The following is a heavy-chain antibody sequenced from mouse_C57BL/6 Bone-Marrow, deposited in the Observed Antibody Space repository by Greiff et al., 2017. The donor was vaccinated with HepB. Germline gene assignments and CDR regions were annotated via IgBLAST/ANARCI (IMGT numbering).Heavy chain of an antibody. CDR1: GYTFTDYY. CDR3: ARSGRPRRGFAY. V-gene: IGHV1-76*01. D-gene: IGHD2-12*01. Sequence: QVQLQQSGAELVRPGASVKLSCKASGYTFTDYYINWVKQRPGQGLEWIARIYPGSGNTYYNEKFKGKATLTAEKSSSTAYMQLSSLTSEDFAVYFCARSGRPRRGFAYWGQGTLVTVSA. J-gene: IGHJ3*01. CDR2: IYPGSGNT.